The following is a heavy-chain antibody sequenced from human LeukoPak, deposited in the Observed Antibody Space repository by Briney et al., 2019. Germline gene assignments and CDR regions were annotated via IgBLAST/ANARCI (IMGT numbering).Heavy chain of an antibody. CDR2: ISYDGSNK. D-gene: IGHD1-26*01. V-gene: IGHV3-30*03. Sequence: GRSLRLSCAAAVFTFSNYGMHWVRQAPGKGLEWVAVISYDGSNKYYADSVKGRFTISRDNSKNTLYLQMNTLRAEDTAVYYCARDRTNTGSYDLDYWGQGTLVTVSS. CDR1: VFTFSNYG. CDR3: ARDRTNTGSYDLDY. J-gene: IGHJ4*02.